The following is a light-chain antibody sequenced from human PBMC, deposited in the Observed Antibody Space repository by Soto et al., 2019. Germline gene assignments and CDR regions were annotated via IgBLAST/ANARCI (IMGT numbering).Light chain of an antibody. V-gene: IGKV4-1*01. J-gene: IGKJ1*01. Sequence: ILRTQTPDSQVVSSPERATTNFKSSLSILSSPNSKNYLAWYQQKPGQAPKLLIYGASSLECGVPYRFSGSGSGTDFTLTISSLQAEDVAIYYCQQYYGTPQTFGQGTKVDIK. CDR3: QQYYGTPQT. CDR2: GAS. CDR1: LSILSSPNSKNY.